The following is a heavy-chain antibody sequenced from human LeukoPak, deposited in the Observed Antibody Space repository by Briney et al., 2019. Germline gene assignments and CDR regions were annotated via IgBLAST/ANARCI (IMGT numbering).Heavy chain of an antibody. Sequence: PGGSLRLSCSASGXTFSSYSMNWVRQAPGKGLEWVSYIDSTGTIIYYADSVKGRFTISRDNARNSLYLQMNSLTDEDTAVYYCTRAGYCSDASCYVPDYWGQGTLVTVSS. J-gene: IGHJ4*02. CDR3: TRAGYCSDASCYVPDY. V-gene: IGHV3-48*02. CDR2: IDSTGTII. D-gene: IGHD2-2*01. CDR1: GXTFSSYS.